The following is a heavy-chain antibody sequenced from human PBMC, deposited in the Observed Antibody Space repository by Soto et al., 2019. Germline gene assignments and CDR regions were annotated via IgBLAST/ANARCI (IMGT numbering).Heavy chain of an antibody. Sequence: SGPTLVNPTQTLTLTCTFSGFSLSTSGTCVSWIRQPPGKALEWLARIDWDDDKFYSTSLKTRLTISKDTSKNQVVLTMTNMDPVDTATYYCARISGSSGLFDYWGQGTLVTVSS. V-gene: IGHV2-70*17. J-gene: IGHJ4*02. CDR2: IDWDDDK. CDR1: GFSLSTSGTC. CDR3: ARISGSSGLFDY. D-gene: IGHD1-26*01.